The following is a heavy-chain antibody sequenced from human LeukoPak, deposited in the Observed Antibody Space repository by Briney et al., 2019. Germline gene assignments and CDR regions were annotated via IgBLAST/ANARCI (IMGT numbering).Heavy chain of an antibody. V-gene: IGHV4-4*07. CDR2: IYTSGST. CDR1: GGSISNYY. CDR3: ARDKMYQLPHNWFDP. J-gene: IGHJ5*02. Sequence: SETLSLTCIVSGGSISNYYWSWIRQPAGKGLEGIGRIYTSGSTDYNPSLKTRVTMSLDTSKNQFSLKMSSVTAADTAVYYCARDKMYQLPHNWFDPWGQGTLVTVSS. D-gene: IGHD2-2*01.